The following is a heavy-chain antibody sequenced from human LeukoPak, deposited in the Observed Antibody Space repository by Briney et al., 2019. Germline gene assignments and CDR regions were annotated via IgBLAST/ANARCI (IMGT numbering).Heavy chain of an antibody. CDR1: GFTLSSYA. J-gene: IGHJ4*02. D-gene: IGHD4-17*01. CDR2: ISYDGSKK. Sequence: GGSLRLSCAASGFTLSSYAIHWVRQAPDKGLEWVAVISYDGSKKYYADSVKGRFTISRDNSKNTLYLQMNSLRIEDTAVYYCARDDVGGDYVLDYWGQGTLVTVSS. V-gene: IGHV3-30-3*01. CDR3: ARDDVGGDYVLDY.